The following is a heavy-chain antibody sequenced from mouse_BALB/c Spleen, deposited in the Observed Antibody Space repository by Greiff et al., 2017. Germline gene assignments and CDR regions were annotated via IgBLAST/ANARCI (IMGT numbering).Heavy chain of an antibody. CDR1: GFTFSSYT. V-gene: IGHV5-6-4*01. D-gene: IGHD1-1*01. J-gene: IGHJ2*01. Sequence: EVKLVESGGGLVKPGGSLKLSCAASGFTFSSYTMSWVRQTPEKRLEWVATISSGGSYTYYPDSVKGRFTISRDNAKNTLYLQMSSQKSEDTAMYYCTSAFFYYSSSPFDYWGQGTTLTVSS. CDR2: ISSGGSYT. CDR3: TSAFFYYSSSPFDY.